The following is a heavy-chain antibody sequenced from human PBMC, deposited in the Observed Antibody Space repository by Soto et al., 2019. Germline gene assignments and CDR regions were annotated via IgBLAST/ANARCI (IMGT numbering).Heavy chain of an antibody. Sequence: QLQLQESGPGLVKPSETLSLTCTVSGGSIRSSSYYWGWIRKPPGKGLEWIGSIYYSGSTYYNPSLKSRVTISVDTSKNQFSLKLSSVTAADTAVYYCTRTRTYFDYWGQGTLVTVSS. V-gene: IGHV4-39*01. CDR2: IYYSGST. CDR1: GGSIRSSSYY. CDR3: TRTRTYFDY. J-gene: IGHJ4*02.